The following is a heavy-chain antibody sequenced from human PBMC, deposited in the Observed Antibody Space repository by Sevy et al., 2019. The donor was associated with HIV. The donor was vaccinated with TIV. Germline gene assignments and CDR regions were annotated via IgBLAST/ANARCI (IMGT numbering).Heavy chain of an antibody. D-gene: IGHD6-19*01. CDR2: IYHSGSS. Sequence: SETLSLTCAVSSYSISSDYYWGWIRQPPGKGLEWIGSIYHSGSSHYNPSHKSRVTISVDTSKNKFSLKLSSVTAADTAVYYCARAIGTQVAGLYYFDYWGQGTLVTVSS. CDR3: ARAIGTQVAGLYYFDY. J-gene: IGHJ4*02. V-gene: IGHV4-38-2*01. CDR1: SYSISSDYY.